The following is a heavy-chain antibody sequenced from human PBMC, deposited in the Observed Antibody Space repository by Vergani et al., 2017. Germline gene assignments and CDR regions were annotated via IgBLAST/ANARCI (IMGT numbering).Heavy chain of an antibody. CDR2: IYYSGST. D-gene: IGHD6-6*01. CDR1: VGSISSYY. V-gene: IGHV4-59*01. CDR3: ARGLETGIAARYYYMDV. Sequence: QVQLQESRPGLLKPSETLSLTCTVSVGSISSYYWSWIRQPPGKGLEWIGYIYYSGSTNYNPTLKSRVTISVDTSKNQFSLKLSSVTAADTAVYYFARGLETGIAARYYYMDVWDKGTTVTVSS. J-gene: IGHJ6*03.